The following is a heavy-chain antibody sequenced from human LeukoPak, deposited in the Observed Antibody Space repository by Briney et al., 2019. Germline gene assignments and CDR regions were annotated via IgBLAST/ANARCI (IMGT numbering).Heavy chain of an antibody. CDR3: ARDIPHYYGSGWAPGMDV. V-gene: IGHV3-53*01. J-gene: IGHJ6*02. CDR1: GFTVSSNY. Sequence: GGSLRLSCAASGFTVSSNYMSWVRQAPGKGLEWVSVIYSGGSTYYADSVKGRFTISRDNSKNTLYLQMNSLRAEDTAVYYCARDIPHYYGSGWAPGMDVWGQGTTVTVSS. CDR2: IYSGGST. D-gene: IGHD3-10*01.